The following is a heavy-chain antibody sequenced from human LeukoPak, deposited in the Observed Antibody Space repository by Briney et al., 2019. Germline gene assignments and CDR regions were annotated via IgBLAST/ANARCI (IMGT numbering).Heavy chain of an antibody. CDR3: ARDIAGGWNYFDY. CDR2: INPTGGST. D-gene: IGHD1-14*01. J-gene: IGHJ4*02. V-gene: IGHV1-46*01. Sequence: ASVKVSCKASGYTFTSYNIHWVRHAPGQGLEWVGIINPTGGSTGYAQTFQGRVTMTRDTSTTTVYMEMSSLRSEDTAVYYYARDIAGGWNYFDYWGQGTLVTVSS. CDR1: GYTFTSYN.